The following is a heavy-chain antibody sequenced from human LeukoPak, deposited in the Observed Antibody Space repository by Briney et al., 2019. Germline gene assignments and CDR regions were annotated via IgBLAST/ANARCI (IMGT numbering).Heavy chain of an antibody. J-gene: IGHJ4*02. CDR1: SGSFSGYY. Sequence: PSETLSLTCAVYSGSFSGYYWSWIRQPPGKGLEWIGAINHSGNTNYNPSLKGRVTISVDTSKNQFSLKLSSVTAADTAVYYCARSPQIAVAGLFYSPLTRYFDSWGQGTLVTVSS. CDR2: INHSGNT. CDR3: ARSPQIAVAGLFYSPLTRYFDS. V-gene: IGHV4-34*01. D-gene: IGHD6-19*01.